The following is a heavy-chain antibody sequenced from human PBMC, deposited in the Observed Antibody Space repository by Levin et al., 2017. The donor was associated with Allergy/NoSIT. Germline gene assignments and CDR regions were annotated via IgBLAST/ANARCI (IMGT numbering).Heavy chain of an antibody. CDR1: GFTFSSYA. V-gene: IGHV3-30-3*01. J-gene: IGHJ4*02. D-gene: IGHD6-13*01. Sequence: PGGSLRLSCAASGFTFSSYAMHWIRQAPGKGLEWVAVISYDGSNKYYADSVKGRFTISRDNSKNTLYLQMNSLRAEDTAVYYCARGVAAAGQGDYWGQGTLVTVSS. CDR2: ISYDGSNK. CDR3: ARGVAAAGQGDY.